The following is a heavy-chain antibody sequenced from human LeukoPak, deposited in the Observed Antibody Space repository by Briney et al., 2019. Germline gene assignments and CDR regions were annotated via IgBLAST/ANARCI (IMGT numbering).Heavy chain of an antibody. CDR3: ARPRGYCSGGSCRYYFDY. V-gene: IGHV3-7*01. CDR1: GFTFSSYW. Sequence: GGSLRLSCAASGFTFSSYWMSWVRQAPGKGLEWVANIKQDGSEKYYVDSVKGRFTISRDNAKNSLYLQMNSLRAEDTAVYYCARPRGYCSGGSCRYYFDYWGQGTLVTVFS. J-gene: IGHJ4*02. CDR2: IKQDGSEK. D-gene: IGHD2-15*01.